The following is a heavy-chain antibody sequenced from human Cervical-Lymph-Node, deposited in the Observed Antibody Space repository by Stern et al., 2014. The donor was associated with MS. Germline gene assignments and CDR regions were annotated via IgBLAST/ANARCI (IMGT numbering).Heavy chain of an antibody. CDR2: IIPNFGIT. V-gene: IGHV1-69*17. D-gene: IGHD1-7*01. Sequence: QDQLVESGPEVKKPGSSVKVSCKASGGTFSSYAISWGRQAPGQGLGGMGGIIPNFGITNYAQKFQGRVTIPADKSSSTAYMELSSLRSEDTAVYYCARDPLELRQLYYYGMDVWGQGATVTVSS. CDR1: GGTFSSYA. CDR3: ARDPLELRQLYYYGMDV. J-gene: IGHJ6*02.